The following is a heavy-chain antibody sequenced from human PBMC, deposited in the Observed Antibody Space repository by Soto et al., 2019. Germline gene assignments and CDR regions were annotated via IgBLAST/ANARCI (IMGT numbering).Heavy chain of an antibody. CDR2: TYYRSKWYN. CDR3: ARVVYCTNGVCNWFDV. D-gene: IGHD2-8*01. CDR1: GDSVSSNSAA. Sequence: SQTLSLTCAISGDSVSSNSAAWNWIRQSPSRGLEWLGRTYYRSKWYNDYAVSVKSRITINPDTSKNQFSLQLNSVTPEDTAVYYCARVVYCTNGVCNWFDVWGQGTLVIVSS. V-gene: IGHV6-1*01. J-gene: IGHJ5*02.